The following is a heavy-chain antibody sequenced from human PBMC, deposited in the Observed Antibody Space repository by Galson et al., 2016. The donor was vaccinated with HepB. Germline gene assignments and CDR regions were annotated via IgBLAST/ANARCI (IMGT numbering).Heavy chain of an antibody. CDR3: TRDHLWAFDY. Sequence: LRLSCAASGFTFSSYSMNWVRQAPGKGLEWVSYISSGAIYYSDSVKGRFTISRDNAKNSLYLQMNSLRAEDTAVYYCTRDHLWAFDYWGQGTLVTVSS. V-gene: IGHV3-48*04. CDR2: ISSGAI. CDR1: GFTFSSYS. J-gene: IGHJ4*02. D-gene: IGHD7-27*01.